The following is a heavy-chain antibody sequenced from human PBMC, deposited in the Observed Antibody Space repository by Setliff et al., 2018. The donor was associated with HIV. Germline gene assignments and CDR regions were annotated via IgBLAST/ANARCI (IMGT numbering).Heavy chain of an antibody. J-gene: IGHJ4*02. CDR2: IYHSGST. CDR3: ARSSVPVASGYYYFEY. CDR1: GFTFSCYS. V-gene: IGHV4-38-2*01. Sequence: AGGSLRLSCAPSGFTFSCYSMNWVRQPPGKGLEWIGSIYHSGSTYYNPSLKSRVTISVDTYNNQFSLNMNSVNAADTAVYYCARSSVPVASGYYYFEYWGQGTLVTVSS. D-gene: IGHD3-3*01.